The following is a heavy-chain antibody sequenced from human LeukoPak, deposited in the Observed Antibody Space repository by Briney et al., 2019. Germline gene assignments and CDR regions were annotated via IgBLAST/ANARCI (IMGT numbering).Heavy chain of an antibody. D-gene: IGHD6-13*01. Sequence: ASVKVSCKASGYTFTSYGISWVRQAPGQGLEWMGVINPSGGSTSYAQKFQGRVTMTRDTSTRTVYMEVNSLRSEDTAVYYCARQGTYSRAIGMGYWGQGTLVTVSS. J-gene: IGHJ4*02. V-gene: IGHV1-46*01. CDR2: INPSGGST. CDR3: ARQGTYSRAIGMGY. CDR1: GYTFTSYG.